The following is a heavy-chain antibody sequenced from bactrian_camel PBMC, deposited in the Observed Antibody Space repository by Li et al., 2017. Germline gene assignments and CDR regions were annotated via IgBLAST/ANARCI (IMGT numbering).Heavy chain of an antibody. CDR2: LDSDRSA. J-gene: IGHJ4*01. CDR1: GYTYFSYN. V-gene: IGHV3S55*01. Sequence: HVQLVESGGGSVQAGESLRLSCAAPGYTYFSYNMAWFRQAPGKEREGVAALDSDRSASYADSVKGRFTISRDNAKNTLYLRMTSLKPEDTATYYCAASSTPVCTWSPALPALYSYWGQGTQVTVS. D-gene: IGHD2*01. CDR3: AASSTPVCTWSPALPALYSY.